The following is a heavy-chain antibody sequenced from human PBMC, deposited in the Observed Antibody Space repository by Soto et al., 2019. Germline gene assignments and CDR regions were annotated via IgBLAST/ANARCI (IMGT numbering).Heavy chain of an antibody. Sequence: PGGSLRLSCAASGFTFGGSAMHWVRQASGKGLEWVGHIRSKTNSYATAYAESVKGRFTISRDDSMNTAYLQMNSLKTEDTAVYFCTRQTDAVQWLVVPTDYNFDYWGQGTLVTLSS. D-gene: IGHD6-19*01. CDR3: TRQTDAVQWLVVPTDYNFDY. J-gene: IGHJ4*02. CDR1: GFTFGGSA. CDR2: IRSKTNSYAT. V-gene: IGHV3-73*01.